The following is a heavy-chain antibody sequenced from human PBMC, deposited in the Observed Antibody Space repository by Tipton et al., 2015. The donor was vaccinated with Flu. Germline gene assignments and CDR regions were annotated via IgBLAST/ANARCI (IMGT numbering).Heavy chain of an antibody. CDR1: GFTFDDYA. V-gene: IGHV3-9*01. Sequence: SLRLSCAASGFTFDDYAMHWVRQAPGKGLEWVSGISWNSGSIGYADSVKGRFTISRDNAKNSLYLQMNSLRAEDTALYYCARDTRFFDYWGQGTLVTVSS. J-gene: IGHJ4*02. CDR3: ARDTRFFDY. CDR2: ISWNSGSI.